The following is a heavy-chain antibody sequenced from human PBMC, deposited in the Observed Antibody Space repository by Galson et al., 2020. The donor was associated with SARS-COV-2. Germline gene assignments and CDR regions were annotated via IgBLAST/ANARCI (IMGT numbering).Heavy chain of an antibody. V-gene: IGHV4-61*01. Sequence: SETLSLTCTVSGGSVSRSNYYCTWIRQPPGKGLEWIGNINYSGNTKYNPSLKSRLTISVDTSKNQFSLKLTSVTAADAAVYYCARGVSGEPFDYWGQGTPVTVSS. CDR1: GGSVSRSNYY. D-gene: IGHD2-21*01. J-gene: IGHJ4*02. CDR2: INYSGNT. CDR3: ARGVSGEPFDY.